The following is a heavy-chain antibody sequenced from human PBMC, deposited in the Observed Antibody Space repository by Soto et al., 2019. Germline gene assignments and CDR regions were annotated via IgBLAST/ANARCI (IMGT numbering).Heavy chain of an antibody. CDR2: LSWNSDTI. V-gene: IGHV3-9*01. Sequence: PGGSLRLSCAASGFIFDDYAMHWVRQVPGKGLEWVSGLSWNSDTIGYADSVKGRFTISRDNAKNSLYLQMNSLRPEDTALYYCAKENEASTGYLDYWGQGALVTVSS. CDR1: GFIFDDYA. D-gene: IGHD1-1*01. J-gene: IGHJ4*02. CDR3: AKENEASTGYLDY.